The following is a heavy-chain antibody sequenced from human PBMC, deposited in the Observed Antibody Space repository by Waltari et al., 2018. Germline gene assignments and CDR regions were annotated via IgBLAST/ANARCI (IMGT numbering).Heavy chain of an antibody. J-gene: IGHJ3*01. CDR2: MNPNSGNT. CDR3: ARGGTYSYYDSSGYYFFS. Sequence: VQSGAEVKKPGASVKVSCKASGYTFTSYDINWVRQATGQGLEWMGWMNPNSGNTGYAQKFQGRVTMTRNTSISTAYMELSSLRSEDTAVYYCARGGTYSYYDSSGYYFFSWGQGTMVTVSS. V-gene: IGHV1-8*01. D-gene: IGHD3-22*01. CDR1: GYTFTSYD.